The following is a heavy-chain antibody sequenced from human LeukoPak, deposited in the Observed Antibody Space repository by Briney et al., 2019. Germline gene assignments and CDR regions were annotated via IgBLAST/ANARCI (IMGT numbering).Heavy chain of an antibody. V-gene: IGHV3-53*01. CDR1: GFTVSFNY. D-gene: IGHD6-19*01. CDR2: IYSGGST. J-gene: IGHJ6*03. CDR3: ARAQWRTYSYYYMDV. Sequence: GGSLRLSCPASGFTVSFNYMSWVRQAPGKGLEWISVIYSGGSTYYADSVKGRFTISRDDSKNTLYLQMNSLRDEDTTIYYCARAQWRTYSYYYMDVWGKGTTVTVSS.